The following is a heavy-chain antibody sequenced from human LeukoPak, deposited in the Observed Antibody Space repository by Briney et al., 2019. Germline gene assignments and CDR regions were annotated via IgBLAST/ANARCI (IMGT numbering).Heavy chain of an antibody. Sequence: GGSLRLSCAASGFTVSSNYMTWVRQAPGRGLEWVSVIYSGGNTYYADSVKGRFSISRDNSKNTLYLQMNSLRAEDTAVYYCARETSFSYFDYWGQGTLVTASS. D-gene: IGHD1-1*01. CDR3: ARETSFSYFDY. J-gene: IGHJ4*02. CDR2: IYSGGNT. CDR1: GFTVSSNY. V-gene: IGHV3-53*01.